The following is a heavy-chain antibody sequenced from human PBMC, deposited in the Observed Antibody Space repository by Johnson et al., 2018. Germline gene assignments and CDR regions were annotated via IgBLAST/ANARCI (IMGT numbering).Heavy chain of an antibody. J-gene: IGHJ4*02. CDR3: NGHSHGSDY. V-gene: IGHV3-11*01. CDR1: GFTFSHSS. Sequence: QVQLVESGGALVKPGGSLRLSCAASGFTFSHSSMSWIRQTPGKGLDWVAYISDTGSAIYYTDWVKGRFTISRDTASNSLYLQMNSLRAEDSGIYYCNGHSHGSDYWGQGTLVTVSS. D-gene: IGHD3-10*01. CDR2: ISDTGSAI.